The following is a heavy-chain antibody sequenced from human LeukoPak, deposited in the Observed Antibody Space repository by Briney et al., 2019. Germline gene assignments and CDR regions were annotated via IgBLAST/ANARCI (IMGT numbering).Heavy chain of an antibody. CDR2: ISGSGGST. V-gene: IGHV3-23*01. CDR1: GFTFSSYA. D-gene: IGHD5-18*01. CDR3: AKDRGYSYGYDWFDP. J-gene: IGHJ5*02. Sequence: PGGSLRLSCAASGFTFSSYAMSWVRQAPGKGLEWVSAISGSGGSTYYADSVKGRFTISRDNSKNTLYLQMNSLRAEDTAVYCCAKDRGYSYGYDWFDPWGQGTLVTVSS.